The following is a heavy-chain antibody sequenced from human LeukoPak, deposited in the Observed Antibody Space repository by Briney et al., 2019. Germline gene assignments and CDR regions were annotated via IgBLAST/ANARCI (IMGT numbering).Heavy chain of an antibody. D-gene: IGHD4-17*01. V-gene: IGHV7-4-1*02. J-gene: IGHJ4*02. Sequence: ASVKVSCKASGYTFSSYAMNWVRQAPGQGLEWMGWINTNTGNPTCAQGFTGRFVFSLDTSVSTAYLQISSLQAEDTAVYYYARSNNDGDYLGVGFDYWGQGTLVTVSS. CDR1: GYTFSSYA. CDR2: INTNTGNP. CDR3: ARSNNDGDYLGVGFDY.